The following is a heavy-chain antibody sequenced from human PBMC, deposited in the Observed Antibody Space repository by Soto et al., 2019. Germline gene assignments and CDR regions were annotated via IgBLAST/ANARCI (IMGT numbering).Heavy chain of an antibody. J-gene: IGHJ6*02. CDR3: ARGAYCSGGSCYARPYYYYYGMDV. CDR2: IIPIFGTA. V-gene: IGHV1-69*01. D-gene: IGHD2-15*01. Sequence: QVPLVQSGAEVKKPGSSVKVSCKASGGTFSSYAISWVRQAPGQGLEWMGGIIPIFGTANYAQKFQGRVTITADESTSTAYMELSSLRSEDTAVYYCARGAYCSGGSCYARPYYYYYGMDVWGQGTTVTVSS. CDR1: GGTFSSYA.